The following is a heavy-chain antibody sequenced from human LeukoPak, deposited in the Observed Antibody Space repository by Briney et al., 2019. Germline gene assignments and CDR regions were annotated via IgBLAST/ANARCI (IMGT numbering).Heavy chain of an antibody. V-gene: IGHV3-30*04. J-gene: IGHJ4*02. CDR3: AKVEMSSVQAPFDY. CDR1: GFTFSSYA. Sequence: GGSLRLSCAASGFTFSSYAMQWVRQAPGRGLEWVAVISYDGSNKYYADSVKGRFTISRDNSKNTLYLQMNSLRAEDTAVYYCAKVEMSSVQAPFDYWGQGALVTVSS. CDR2: ISYDGSNK. D-gene: IGHD5-24*01.